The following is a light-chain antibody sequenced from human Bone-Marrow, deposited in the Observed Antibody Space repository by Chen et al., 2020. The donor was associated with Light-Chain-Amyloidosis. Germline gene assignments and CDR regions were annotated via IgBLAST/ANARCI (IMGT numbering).Light chain of an antibody. V-gene: IGKV3-15*01. J-gene: IGKJ1*01. CDR2: AAS. CDR1: QSVSNN. Sequence: ERVMTQSPATLSVSPGERVTLSCRASQSVSNNLAWYQQKPGQAPRLLIDAASTRATGIPARFRGSGSGTEFTLTINSLQSEDFAVYYCQQYNNWPRTFGQGTKVEIK. CDR3: QQYNNWPRT.